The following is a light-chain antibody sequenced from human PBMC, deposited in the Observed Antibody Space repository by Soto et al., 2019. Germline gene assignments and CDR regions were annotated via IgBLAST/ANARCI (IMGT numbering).Light chain of an antibody. J-gene: IGLJ1*01. CDR3: SSYTRSSTSYV. CDR1: SSDVGGYNY. Sequence: QSVLTQPASVSGSPGQSITISCTGTSSDVGGYNYVSWYQQHPGKAPKLMIYEVSNRPSRVSNRFSGSKSGSTASLTISGLQAEDEADYYCSSYTRSSTSYVFGTGTKVTVL. V-gene: IGLV2-14*01. CDR2: EVS.